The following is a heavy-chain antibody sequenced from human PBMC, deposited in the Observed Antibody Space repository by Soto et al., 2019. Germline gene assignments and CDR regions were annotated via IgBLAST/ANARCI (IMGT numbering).Heavy chain of an antibody. CDR1: GFTFSSYA. J-gene: IGHJ4*02. CDR3: AKGPQYYYGSGSYYPGN. V-gene: IGHV3-23*01. D-gene: IGHD3-10*01. CDR2: ISGSGGST. Sequence: EVQLLESGGGLVQPGGSLRLSCAASGFTFSSYAMSWVRQAPGKGLEWVSAISGSGGSTYYADSVKGRFTIYRDNSKNTVYLQRNSRRAEGTAVYYCAKGPQYYYGSGSYYPGNWGQGTLVTVS.